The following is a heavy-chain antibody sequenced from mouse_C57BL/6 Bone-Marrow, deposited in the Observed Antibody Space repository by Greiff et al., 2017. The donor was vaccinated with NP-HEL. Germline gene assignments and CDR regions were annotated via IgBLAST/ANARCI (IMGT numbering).Heavy chain of an antibody. D-gene: IGHD2-5*01. Sequence: VQLQESGAELARPGASVKLSCKASGYTFTSYGISWVKQRPGQGLEWIGDIYPRSGNTYYNEKFKGKATLTADKSSSTAYMELRSLTSEDSAVYFCARRAYYSNPAWFAYWGQGTLVTVSA. V-gene: IGHV1-81*01. CDR2: IYPRSGNT. J-gene: IGHJ3*01. CDR1: GYTFTSYG. CDR3: ARRAYYSNPAWFAY.